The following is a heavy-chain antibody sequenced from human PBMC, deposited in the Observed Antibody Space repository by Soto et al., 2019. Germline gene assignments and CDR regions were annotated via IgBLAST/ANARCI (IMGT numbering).Heavy chain of an antibody. D-gene: IGHD4-17*01. CDR3: AKDSTVTTSLYYYYYGLDV. Sequence: GGSLRLSCAASGFTFSNYAMSWVRQAPDKGLEWVSAISGRGGSTYYADSVKGRFTISRDNSKNTLFLQMNSLRAEDTAVYYCAKDSTVTTSLYYYYYGLDVWGQGTTVTVSS. CDR1: GFTFSNYA. CDR2: ISGRGGST. J-gene: IGHJ6*02. V-gene: IGHV3-23*01.